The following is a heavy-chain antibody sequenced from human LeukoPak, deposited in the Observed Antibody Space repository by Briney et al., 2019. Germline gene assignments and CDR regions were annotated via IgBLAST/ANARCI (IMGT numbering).Heavy chain of an antibody. J-gene: IGHJ4*02. Sequence: GESLKISCKGSGYSFTSYRIGWVRQMPGKGLEWMGIIYPGDSDTRYSPSFQGQVTISADKSLSTAYLQWSSLKASETAMYYCARLAVSDSSGWYLDYWGQGTLVTVSS. CDR3: ARLAVSDSSGWYLDY. D-gene: IGHD6-19*01. CDR1: GYSFTSYR. CDR2: IYPGDSDT. V-gene: IGHV5-51*01.